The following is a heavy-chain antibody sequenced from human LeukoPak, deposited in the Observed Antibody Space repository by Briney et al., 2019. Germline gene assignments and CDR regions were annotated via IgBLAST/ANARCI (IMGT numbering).Heavy chain of an antibody. Sequence: GGSLRLSCAASGFTFSTHAMSWVRQAPGEGLEWVSSVGGLGGRTYYTDSVKGRFTISRDNSRNTLHLQMNSLRAEDTAVYYCASLARGSSPISLFYGMDVWGQGTTVTVSS. D-gene: IGHD2-2*01. CDR3: ASLARGSSPISLFYGMDV. CDR2: VGGLGGRT. CDR1: GFTFSTHA. V-gene: IGHV3-23*01. J-gene: IGHJ6*02.